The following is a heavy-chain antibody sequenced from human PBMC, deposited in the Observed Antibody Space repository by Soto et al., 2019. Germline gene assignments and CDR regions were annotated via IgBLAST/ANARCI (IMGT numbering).Heavy chain of an antibody. CDR3: AKDRVGGTFYTPLAF. CDR2: IYHSGNT. D-gene: IGHD1-7*01. V-gene: IGHV4-30-2*02. J-gene: IGHJ4*02. Sequence: SETLSLTCAVSGGSISSGGYSWSWIRQPPGKGLEWIGYIYHSGNTYYNPSLKSRVTISVDNSKNTLSLHLNTLKPEDTAVYHCAKDRVGGTFYTPLAFWGQGTLVTVSS. CDR1: GGSISSGGYS.